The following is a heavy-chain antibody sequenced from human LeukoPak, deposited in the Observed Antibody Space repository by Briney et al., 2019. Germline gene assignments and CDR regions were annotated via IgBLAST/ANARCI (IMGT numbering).Heavy chain of an antibody. J-gene: IGHJ4*02. Sequence: GGSLTLSCAASGFTVSDYYMTWVRQARGEGLEWVSYISSSSNTVYYADSVKGRLTVSRDNANNSLYVQMTNLRAEDTAVYYCARRAMGATSFDYWGQGTLVTVSS. CDR2: ISSSSNTV. CDR1: GFTVSDYY. V-gene: IGHV3-11*04. D-gene: IGHD1-26*01. CDR3: ARRAMGATSFDY.